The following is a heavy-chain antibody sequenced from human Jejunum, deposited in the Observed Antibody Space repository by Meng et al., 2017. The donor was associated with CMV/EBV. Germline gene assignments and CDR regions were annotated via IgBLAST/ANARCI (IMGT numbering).Heavy chain of an antibody. J-gene: IGHJ4*02. Sequence: ISGDSVSSKNAGWNWIRQSPSRGLEWLGRTYFRSKWYNDYAVSVKSRITINADTSKNQFSLQLNSVTPDDTAVYYCTRYNNNWSFDYWGQGTLVTVSS. CDR1: GDSVSSKNAG. CDR2: TYFRSKWYN. D-gene: IGHD1-14*01. CDR3: TRYNNNWSFDY. V-gene: IGHV6-1*01.